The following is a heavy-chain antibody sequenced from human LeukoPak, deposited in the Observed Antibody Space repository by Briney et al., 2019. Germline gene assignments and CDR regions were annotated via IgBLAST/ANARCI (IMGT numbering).Heavy chain of an antibody. V-gene: IGHV1-2*02. Sequence: GASVKVSCKGSGYTFTGYYMHWVRQGPGQGLEWRGWINPNSGGRNYAQKVQGRVTMTRDTSISTAHMELSRLRSDDTAVYYCAGRWYGAMAPYYFDYWGQGTLVTVSS. CDR3: AGRWYGAMAPYYFDY. J-gene: IGHJ4*02. CDR2: INPNSGGR. D-gene: IGHD5-18*01. CDR1: GYTFTGYY.